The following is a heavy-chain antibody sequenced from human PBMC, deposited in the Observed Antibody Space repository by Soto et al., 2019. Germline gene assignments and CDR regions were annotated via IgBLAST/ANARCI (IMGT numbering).Heavy chain of an antibody. D-gene: IGHD3-22*01. Sequence: PGGSLRLSCAASGFTFSSYAMTWVRQAPGKGLEWVSSISGSDGSTYYADSVKGRITVSRDNSKNTLYLQMNSLRAEDTAVYYCAKDPYDSSGYYSNYWGQGTLVTVSS. CDR1: GFTFSSYA. J-gene: IGHJ4*02. CDR3: AKDPYDSSGYYSNY. V-gene: IGHV3-23*01. CDR2: ISGSDGST.